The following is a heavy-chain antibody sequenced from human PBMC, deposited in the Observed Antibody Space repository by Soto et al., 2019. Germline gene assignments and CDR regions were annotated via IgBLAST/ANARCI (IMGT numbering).Heavy chain of an antibody. CDR3: ARARGYSSSSGSI. Sequence: GGSLRLSCLASGFTFSDYEMNWIRQASGKGLEWLSYITSSGFTTSYADSVQGRFSISRDNAKSTLFLQMSNLRVEDTAVYYCARARGYSSSSGSIWGQGTLVTVSS. D-gene: IGHD6-6*01. J-gene: IGHJ4*02. CDR1: GFTFSDYE. CDR2: ITSSGFTT. V-gene: IGHV3-48*03.